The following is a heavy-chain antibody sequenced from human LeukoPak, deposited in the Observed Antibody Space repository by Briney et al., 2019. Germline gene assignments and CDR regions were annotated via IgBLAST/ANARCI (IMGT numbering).Heavy chain of an antibody. Sequence: QPGGSLRLFCAASGFIFSAYIMDWVRQAPGKGLEWIGRIRKKNAGYTTEYAASVKGRFVVSRDDSKDSVFLQMNSLETEDTAVYYCTREGGEGDYTAFDLWGQGTMVTVSS. CDR3: TREGGEGDYTAFDL. D-gene: IGHD3-3*01. CDR2: IRKKNAGYTT. CDR1: GFIFSAYI. J-gene: IGHJ3*01. V-gene: IGHV3-72*01.